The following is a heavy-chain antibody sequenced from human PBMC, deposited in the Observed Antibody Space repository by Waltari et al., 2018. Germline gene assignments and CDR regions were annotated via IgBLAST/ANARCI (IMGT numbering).Heavy chain of an antibody. CDR1: GYTLTELS. CDR3: ATVWGVAVAEQNIYFQH. J-gene: IGHJ1*01. V-gene: IGHV1-24*01. CDR2: LDPEDGET. Sequence: QVQLVQSGAEVKKPGASVKVSCKVSGYTLTELSMHWVRQAPGKGLEWMGGLDPEDGETIYAQKFRGRVTMTEDTSTDTAYMELSSLRSEDTAVYYCATVWGVAVAEQNIYFQHWGQGTLVTVSS. D-gene: IGHD6-19*01.